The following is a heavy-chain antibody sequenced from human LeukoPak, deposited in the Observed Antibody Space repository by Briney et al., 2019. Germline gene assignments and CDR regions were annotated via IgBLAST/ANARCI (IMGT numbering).Heavy chain of an antibody. D-gene: IGHD4-17*01. J-gene: IGHJ6*03. CDR3: ARQVYGDYVYTSYVLPNHYYYYYMDV. V-gene: IGHV4-34*01. CDR1: GGSFSGYY. Sequence: PSETLSLTCAVYGGSFSGYYWSWIRQPPGKGLEWIGEINHSGSTNYNPSLKSRVTISIDTSKNQFSLKLSSVTAADTAVYYCARQVYGDYVYTSYVLPNHYYYYYMDVWGKGTTVTISS. CDR2: INHSGST.